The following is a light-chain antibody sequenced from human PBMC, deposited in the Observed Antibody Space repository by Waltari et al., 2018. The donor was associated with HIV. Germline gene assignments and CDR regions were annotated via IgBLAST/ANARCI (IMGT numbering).Light chain of an antibody. CDR2: DVS. CDR1: SSHVGGYKY. V-gene: IGLV2-11*01. CDR3: CSYAGSYSYV. J-gene: IGLJ1*01. Sequence: QSALTQPRSVSGSPGQSVTISCTGSSSHVGGYKYVSWYEQHPGKVPKLMIYDVSKRPSGVPDRFSGSKSGNTASLTISGLQAEDEADYYCCSYAGSYSYVFGTGTKVTVL.